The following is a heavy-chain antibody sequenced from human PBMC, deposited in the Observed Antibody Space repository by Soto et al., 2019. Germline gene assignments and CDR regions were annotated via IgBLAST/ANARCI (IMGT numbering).Heavy chain of an antibody. CDR1: GYTFTGYY. CDR3: ARDRGMGYSNYVDY. J-gene: IGHJ4*02. D-gene: IGHD5-18*01. Sequence: ASVKVSCKASGYTFTGYYMHWVRQAPGQGLEWMGWINPNSGGTNYAQKFQGRVTMTRDTSISTAYMELSRLRSDDTAVYYCARDRGMGYSNYVDYWGKGTLVTVSS. V-gene: IGHV1-2*02. CDR2: INPNSGGT.